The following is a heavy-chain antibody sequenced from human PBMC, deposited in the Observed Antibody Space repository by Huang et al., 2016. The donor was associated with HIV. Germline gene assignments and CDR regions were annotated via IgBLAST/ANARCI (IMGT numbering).Heavy chain of an antibody. V-gene: IGHV1-2*02. D-gene: IGHD6-6*01. CDR3: ARDWSFGSSTSPAD. Sequence: QVQLVQSGAEVKNPGASVRVSCKASGYPFTDSNIHWVRQAPGQGLEGMGWINPKRGGTIYAQRFQGRVTMTRDTTISTVHMDLRRIQSDDTAVYFCARDWSFGSSTSPADWGQGTLVTVSS. CDR1: GYPFTDSN. J-gene: IGHJ4*02. CDR2: INPKRGGT.